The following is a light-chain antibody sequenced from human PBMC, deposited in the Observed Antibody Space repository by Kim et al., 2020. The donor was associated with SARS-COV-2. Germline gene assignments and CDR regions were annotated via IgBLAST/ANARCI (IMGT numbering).Light chain of an antibody. V-gene: IGKV1-5*03. CDR2: KAS. CDR3: QKYDHYFWT. Sequence: DIQMTQSPSTLSASVGDTVTITCRASQSISTWLAWYQQKPGKVPKLLIYKASTLESGVPSRFSGSGSGTEFTLTISNLHPDDFATYYCQKYDHYFWTFGQGTNVDIK. J-gene: IGKJ1*01. CDR1: QSISTW.